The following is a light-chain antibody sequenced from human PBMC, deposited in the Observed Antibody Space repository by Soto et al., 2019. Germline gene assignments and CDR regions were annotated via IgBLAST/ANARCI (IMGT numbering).Light chain of an antibody. J-gene: IGLJ3*02. V-gene: IGLV2-8*01. CDR2: EVS. Sequence: QSALTQPPSASGSPGQSVTISCTGTSSDVGDYNYVSWYQQHPGKAPKLMIYEVSKRPSGVPDRFSGSKSGNTASLTLSGRPGGDEAHYYCSSYAGSNNWVFGGGTKLTVL. CDR3: SSYAGSNNWV. CDR1: SSDVGDYNY.